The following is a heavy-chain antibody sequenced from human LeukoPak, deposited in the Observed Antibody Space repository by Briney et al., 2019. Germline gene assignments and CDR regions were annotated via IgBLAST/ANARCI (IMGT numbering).Heavy chain of an antibody. CDR3: AELGITMIGGV. D-gene: IGHD3-10*02. V-gene: IGHV3-23*01. Sequence: GGSLRLSCAASGFTFSSYWMSWVRQAPGKGLEWVSAFSGSGGSTYYADSVKGRFTISRDNAKNSLYLQMNSLRAEDTAVYYCAELGITMIGGVWGKGTTVTISS. CDR2: FSGSGGST. J-gene: IGHJ6*04. CDR1: GFTFSSYW.